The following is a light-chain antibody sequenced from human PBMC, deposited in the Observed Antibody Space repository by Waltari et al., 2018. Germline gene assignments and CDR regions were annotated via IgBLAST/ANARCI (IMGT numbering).Light chain of an antibody. V-gene: IGLV2-14*03. CDR3: SSYTSSSTLSYV. CDR1: SSDVGGFNY. CDR2: DVS. J-gene: IGLJ1*01. Sequence: QSALTQPASVSGSPGQSITISCTGTSSDVGGFNYVSWYQQHPGKAPKLMIYDVSNRPSGVSNRFSGCKSGNTASLTISGLQAEDEADYYCSSYTSSSTLSYVFGTGTKVTVL.